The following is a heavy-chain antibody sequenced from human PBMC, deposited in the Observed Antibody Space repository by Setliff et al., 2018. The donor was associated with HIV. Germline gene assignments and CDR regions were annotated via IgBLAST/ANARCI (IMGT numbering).Heavy chain of an antibody. CDR1: GGSISSGSYY. J-gene: IGHJ6*02. CDR2: IYTSGST. CDR3: AREDYYYYGMDV. Sequence: PSETLSLTSTVSGGSISSGSYYWNWIRQPAGKGLEWIGRIYTSGSTNYNPSLKSRVTISVDTSKNQFSLKLSSVTAADTAVYYCAREDYYYYGMDVWGQGTTVTVSS. V-gene: IGHV4-61*02.